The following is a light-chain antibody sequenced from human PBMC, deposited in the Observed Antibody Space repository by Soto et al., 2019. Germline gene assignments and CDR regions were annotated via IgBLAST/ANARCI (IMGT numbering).Light chain of an antibody. CDR3: QQYNNWPPT. CDR2: GAS. Sequence: EIVMTQSPATLSVSPGERATLSCRASQSVSSNLAWYQQKPGQAPRPLIYGASTRATGIPARFSGSRSGTEFTLTISSLQSEDFAVYYCQQYNNWPPTCGQGTRLEIK. CDR1: QSVSSN. J-gene: IGKJ5*01. V-gene: IGKV3-15*01.